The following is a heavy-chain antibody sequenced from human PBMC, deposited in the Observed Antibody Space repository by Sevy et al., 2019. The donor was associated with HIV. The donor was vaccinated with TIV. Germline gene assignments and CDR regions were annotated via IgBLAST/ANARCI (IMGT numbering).Heavy chain of an antibody. V-gene: IGHV1-18*01. Sequence: ASVKVSCKPSGYTFTTYGITWVRQAHGQGLEWMRWINTYNGNTNYAQKFQGRVTMTRDTSTSTAYMELRSLTSDDTAVYYCARKKNLGEPSDPWGQGTLVTVSS. J-gene: IGHJ5*02. CDR1: GYTFTTYG. D-gene: IGHD3-16*01. CDR2: INTYNGNT. CDR3: ARKKNLGEPSDP.